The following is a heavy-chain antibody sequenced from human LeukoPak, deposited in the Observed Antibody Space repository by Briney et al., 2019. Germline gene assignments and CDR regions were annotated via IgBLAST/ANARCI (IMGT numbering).Heavy chain of an antibody. J-gene: IGHJ4*02. CDR1: GFTFSSYE. Sequence: PGGSLRLSCVASGFTFSSYEMNWVRQAPGKGLEWVSYITGSGGDISYADSVKGRFTISRDNAKNSLYLQMNSLRAKDTAVYYCARGSYYYDTTVYYAPDFWGQGTLVTVSS. CDR3: ARGSYYYDTTVYYAPDF. D-gene: IGHD3-22*01. V-gene: IGHV3-48*03. CDR2: ITGSGGDI.